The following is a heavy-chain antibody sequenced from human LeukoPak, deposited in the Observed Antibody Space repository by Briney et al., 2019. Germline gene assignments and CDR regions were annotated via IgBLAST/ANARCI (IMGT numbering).Heavy chain of an antibody. D-gene: IGHD3-9*01. CDR3: AKDFDYYFDY. Sequence: PGGSLRLSCAASGFTFSSYGMHWVRQAPGKGLEWVAVISYDGSNKYYADSVKGRFTISRDNSKNTLYLQMSSLRAEDTAVYYCAKDFDYYFDYWGQGTLVTVSS. CDR1: GFTFSSYG. CDR2: ISYDGSNK. J-gene: IGHJ4*02. V-gene: IGHV3-30*18.